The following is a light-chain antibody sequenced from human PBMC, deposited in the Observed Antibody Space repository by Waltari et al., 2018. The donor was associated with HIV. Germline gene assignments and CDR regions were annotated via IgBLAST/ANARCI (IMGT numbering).Light chain of an antibody. CDR2: SND. J-gene: IGLJ3*02. CDR3: AAWDDRLGGAWV. V-gene: IGLV1-44*01. CDR1: TSNIGSNP. Sequence: QSVLPQPPSASGTPGQRVSIPCSGSTSNIGSNPVNWYQQLPGTAPKLLIYSNDQRPSGVPDRFSGSKSGTSASLAINGLQSEDGADYYCAAWDDRLGGAWVFGGGTKLTVL.